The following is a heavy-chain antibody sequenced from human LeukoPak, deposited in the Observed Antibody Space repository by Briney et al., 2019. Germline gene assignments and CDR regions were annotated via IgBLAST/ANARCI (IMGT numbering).Heavy chain of an antibody. CDR1: GFSVSNYY. Sequence: GGSLRLSCAASGFSVSNYYMSWVRQAPGKGLEWVSVIYSGGNTYYTDSVKGRFTISRDNPKNTVFLQMGSLRGEDTAVYYCARDLADYFDYWGQGTLVTVSS. CDR2: IYSGGNT. CDR3: ARDLADYFDY. J-gene: IGHJ4*02. V-gene: IGHV3-53*01.